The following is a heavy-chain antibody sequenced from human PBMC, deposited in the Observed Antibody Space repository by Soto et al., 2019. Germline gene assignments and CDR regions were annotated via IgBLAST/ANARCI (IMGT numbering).Heavy chain of an antibody. V-gene: IGHV2-5*02. CDR1: GLSLTTSGGG. Sequence: QITLNESGPTQVKPRQTLTLTCTFSGLSLTTSGGGVRWLRQSPGKAPEGLALFYWDDDKRYSPSLKSRLTITKDTSKNQVVLTMADLDPADTATYYCAHRVLRTVFGLVTTTAIYFDFWGQGTPVAVSS. J-gene: IGHJ4*02. CDR2: FYWDDDK. CDR3: AHRVLRTVFGLVTTTAIYFDF. D-gene: IGHD3-3*01.